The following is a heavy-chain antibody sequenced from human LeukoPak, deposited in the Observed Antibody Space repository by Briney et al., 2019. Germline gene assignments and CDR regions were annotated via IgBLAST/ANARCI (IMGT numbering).Heavy chain of an antibody. CDR1: GLTFSSHW. J-gene: IGHJ4*02. CDR2: ITNDGSST. D-gene: IGHD2-2*01. CDR3: ARDPCHGALDY. Sequence: GGSLRLSCAASGLTFSSHWMHWVRQAPGKGLVWVSRITNDGSSTTYADSVRGRFSISKDNAKNSLYLQMNSLRAEDTAVYYCARDPCHGALDYWGQGALVTVSS. V-gene: IGHV3-74*01.